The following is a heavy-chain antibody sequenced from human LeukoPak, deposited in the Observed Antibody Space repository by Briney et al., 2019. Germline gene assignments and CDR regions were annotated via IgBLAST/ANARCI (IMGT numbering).Heavy chain of an antibody. D-gene: IGHD4-17*01. CDR3: AKDLGFGDYGDCAGYYFDY. CDR2: ISGSGGST. Sequence: PGRSLRLSCAASGFTFSSYAMSWVRQAPGKGLEWVSAISGSGGSTYYADSVKGRFTISRDNSKNTLYLQMNSLRAEDTAVYYCAKDLGFGDYGDCAGYYFDYWGQGTLVTVSS. J-gene: IGHJ4*02. CDR1: GFTFSSYA. V-gene: IGHV3-23*01.